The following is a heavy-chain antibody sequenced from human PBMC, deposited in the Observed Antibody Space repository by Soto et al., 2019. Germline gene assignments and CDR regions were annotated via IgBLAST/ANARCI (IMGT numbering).Heavy chain of an antibody. CDR3: VSQRTSVLSQAYFDY. Sequence: SETLSLTCTVSVGSVSNSNYYWGWIRQSPGKGLEWIGSVYYRGRSYSKSSVKSRITISVDTSKNQFSLNLNSVTASDTAVYFCVSQRTSVLSQAYFDYWGPGALVTVSS. V-gene: IGHV4-39*01. CDR2: VYYRGRS. CDR1: VGSVSNSNYY. D-gene: IGHD2-8*01. J-gene: IGHJ4*02.